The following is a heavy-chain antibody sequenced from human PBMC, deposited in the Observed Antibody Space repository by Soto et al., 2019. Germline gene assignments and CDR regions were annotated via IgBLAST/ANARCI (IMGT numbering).Heavy chain of an antibody. CDR3: GRVIIVADY. V-gene: IGHV3-49*04. D-gene: IGHD3-22*01. Sequence: QPGGSLRLSCTASGFSFVDYSGTWVRQAPGKGLEWLGFIRSKVYGATTHYAASVKGRVTISRDDSKNIAYLQVNSLRADDTAVYYCGRVIIVADYWGQGTLVTVSS. J-gene: IGHJ4*02. CDR2: IRSKVYGATT. CDR1: GFSFVDYS.